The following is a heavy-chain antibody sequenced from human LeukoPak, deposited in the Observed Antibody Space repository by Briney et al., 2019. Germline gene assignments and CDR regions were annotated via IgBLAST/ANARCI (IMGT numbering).Heavy chain of an antibody. Sequence: GGSLRLSCAASGFTFSSYGMHWVRQAPGKGLEWVSAISGSGGSTYYADSVKGRFTISRDNSKNTLYLQMNSLRAEDTAVYYCAKGPYCSGGSCYVSYYYYGMDVWGQGTTVTVSS. CDR2: ISGSGGST. V-gene: IGHV3-23*01. D-gene: IGHD2-15*01. CDR3: AKGPYCSGGSCYVSYYYYGMDV. J-gene: IGHJ6*02. CDR1: GFTFSSYG.